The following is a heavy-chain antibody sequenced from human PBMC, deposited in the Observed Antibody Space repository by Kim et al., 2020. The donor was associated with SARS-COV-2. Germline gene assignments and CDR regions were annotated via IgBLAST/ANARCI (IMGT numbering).Heavy chain of an antibody. CDR3: ARSGTGANYYYGMDV. J-gene: IGHJ6*02. D-gene: IGHD7-27*01. V-gene: IGHV4-59*13. Sequence: SETLSLTCTVSGGSISGYYWSWIRQPPGKGLEWIGYISYSGSTTYNPSLKSRVTISIDTSKNQFSLKLSSVAAADTAVYYCARSGTGANYYYGMDVWGQG. CDR1: GGSISGYY. CDR2: ISYSGST.